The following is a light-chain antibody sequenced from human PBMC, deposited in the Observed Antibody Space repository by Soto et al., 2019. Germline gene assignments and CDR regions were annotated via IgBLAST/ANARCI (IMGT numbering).Light chain of an antibody. CDR2: GAS. Sequence: DIVMTQSPATLSVSPGERVNLSCRASQSVSNNLAWYQQKFGQAPRLLIYGASTRASGIPARFSGSGSATDFTLTISSLQPEDFAVYYCQQYSNWPSWTFGQGNKVDIK. V-gene: IGKV3-15*01. CDR3: QQYSNWPSWT. J-gene: IGKJ1*01. CDR1: QSVSNN.